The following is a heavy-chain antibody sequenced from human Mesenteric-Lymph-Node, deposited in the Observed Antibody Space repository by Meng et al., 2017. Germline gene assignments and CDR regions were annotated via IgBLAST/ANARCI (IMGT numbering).Heavy chain of an antibody. CDR2: INHSGST. D-gene: IGHD3-10*01. V-gene: IGHV4-34*01. J-gene: IGHJ4*02. CDR3: ARGFTYYYGSGSYKKTYYFDY. CDR1: GGSFSGYY. Sequence: SETLSLTCAVYGGSFSGYYWNWIRQPPGKGLEWIGEINHSGSTNYNPSLKSRVTISVDTSKNQFSLKLSSVTVADTAVYYCARGFTYYYGSGSYKKTYYFDYWGQATLVTVSS.